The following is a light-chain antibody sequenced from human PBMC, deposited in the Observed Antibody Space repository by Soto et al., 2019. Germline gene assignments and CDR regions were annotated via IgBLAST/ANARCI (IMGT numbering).Light chain of an antibody. CDR3: QQYGSASIT. V-gene: IGKV3-11*01. CDR2: DAS. J-gene: IGKJ5*01. Sequence: EILLTQTPATLSLSPGERATLSCRASQSVSTYLAWFQQKPGQAPRLLIYDASYRATGIPARFSGSGSGTDFTLTISSLQSEDFALYHCQQYGSASITFGQGTRLEIK. CDR1: QSVSTY.